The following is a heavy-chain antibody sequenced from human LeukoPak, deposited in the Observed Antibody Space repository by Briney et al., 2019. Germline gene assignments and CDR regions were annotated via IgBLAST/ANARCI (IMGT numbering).Heavy chain of an antibody. CDR3: ARARSGSYSASLRSSYYYYMDV. D-gene: IGHD1-26*01. CDR2: IIPIFGTA. CDR1: GGTFSSYA. Sequence: GASVKVSCKASGGTFSSYAISWVRQAPGQGLEWMGGIIPIFGTANYARKFQGRVTITADKSTSTAYMELSSLRSEDTAVYYCARARSGSYSASLRSSYYYYMDVWGKGTTVTVSS. V-gene: IGHV1-69*06. J-gene: IGHJ6*03.